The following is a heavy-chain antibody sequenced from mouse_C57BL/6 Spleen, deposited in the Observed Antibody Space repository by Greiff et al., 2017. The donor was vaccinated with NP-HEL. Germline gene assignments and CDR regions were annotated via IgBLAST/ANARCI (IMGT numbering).Heavy chain of an antibody. CDR1: GFTFSDYG. CDR2: ISSGSSTI. V-gene: IGHV5-17*01. J-gene: IGHJ1*03. Sequence: EVKLVESGGGLVKPGGSLKLSCAASGFTFSDYGMHWVRQAPEKGLEWVAYISSGSSTIYYADTVKGRFTISRDNAKNTLFLQMTSLRSEDTAMYYCARPRLGYFDVWGTGTTVTVSS. CDR3: ARPRLGYFDV.